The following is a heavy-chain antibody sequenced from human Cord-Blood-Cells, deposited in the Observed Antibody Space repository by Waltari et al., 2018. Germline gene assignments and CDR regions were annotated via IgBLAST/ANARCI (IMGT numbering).Heavy chain of an antibody. V-gene: IGHV4-39*01. Sequence: QLQLQESGPGLVKPSETLSLTCTVSGGSISSSSYYWGWIRQPPGKGLEWIGSIYYRGGTDSNPSLKSRVTISVATSKNQFSLRLSSVTAADTAVYYCARREGTAIYWGQGTLVTVSS. CDR1: GGSISSSSYY. D-gene: IGHD1-26*01. CDR2: IYYRGGT. CDR3: ARREGTAIY. J-gene: IGHJ4*02.